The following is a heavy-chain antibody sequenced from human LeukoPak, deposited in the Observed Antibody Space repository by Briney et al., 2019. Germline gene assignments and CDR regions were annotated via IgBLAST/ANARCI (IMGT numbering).Heavy chain of an antibody. Sequence: GGSLRLSCAASGFTFDDYAMHWVRQAPGKGLEWVALISWEGQTTYYADSVRGRFTISRDNSKNYLYLQMNSLRTEDTAFYYCTRDTDYGSATNYFDSWGQGTLVSVSS. CDR1: GFTFDDYA. CDR3: TRDTDYGSATNYFDS. J-gene: IGHJ4*02. CDR2: ISWEGQTT. V-gene: IGHV3-43*01. D-gene: IGHD3-10*01.